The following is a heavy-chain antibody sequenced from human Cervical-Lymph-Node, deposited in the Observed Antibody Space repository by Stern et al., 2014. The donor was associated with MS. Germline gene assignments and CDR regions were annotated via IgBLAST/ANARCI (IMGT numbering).Heavy chain of an antibody. J-gene: IGHJ4*02. CDR2: INPSDGDT. Sequence: VQLVQSGAEVKKPGASVKISCKASGYTFTRYYIHWVRQAPGQGLEWMAIINPSDGDTTYAQKVQGRVTMTRDTSTSTVYMELSSLRSEDTAVYYCVVVTFSTLQYWGQGTLVTVSS. D-gene: IGHD2-21*02. CDR1: GYTFTRYY. CDR3: VVVTFSTLQY. V-gene: IGHV1-46*01.